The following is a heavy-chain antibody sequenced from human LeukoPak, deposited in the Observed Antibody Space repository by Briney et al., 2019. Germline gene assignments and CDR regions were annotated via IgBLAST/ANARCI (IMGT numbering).Heavy chain of an antibody. CDR1: GGSFSGYY. CDR2: INHSGST. CDR3: ARGGRVRGVIRFDY. V-gene: IGHV4-34*01. Sequence: SETLSLTCAVYGGSFSGYYWSWLRQPPGKGLEWIGEINHSGSTNYNPSLKSRVTISVDTSKNQFSLKLSSVTAADTAVYYCARGGRVRGVIRFDYWGQGTLVTVSS. D-gene: IGHD3-10*01. J-gene: IGHJ4*02.